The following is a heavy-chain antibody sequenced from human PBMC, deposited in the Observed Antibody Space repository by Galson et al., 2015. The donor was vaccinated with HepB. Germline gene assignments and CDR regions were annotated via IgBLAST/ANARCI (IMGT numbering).Heavy chain of an antibody. D-gene: IGHD3-22*01. Sequence: SLRLSCAASGFTFSSYAMSWVRQAPGKGLEWVSAISGSGGSTYYADSVKGRFTISRDNSKNTLYLQMNSLRAEDTAVYYCAGSDGSSGYPDAFDIWGQGTMVTVSS. CDR2: ISGSGGST. J-gene: IGHJ3*02. V-gene: IGHV3-23*01. CDR3: AGSDGSSGYPDAFDI. CDR1: GFTFSSYA.